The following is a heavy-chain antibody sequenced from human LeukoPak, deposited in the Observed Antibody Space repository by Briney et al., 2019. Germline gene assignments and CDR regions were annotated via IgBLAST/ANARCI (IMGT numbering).Heavy chain of an antibody. CDR2: ISSSSSTI. J-gene: IGHJ3*02. V-gene: IGHV3-48*01. CDR1: GFTFSSYS. CDR3: ARARRLGYYDSSGYLGLDAFDI. D-gene: IGHD3-22*01. Sequence: PGGSLRLSCSASGFTFSSYSMNWVRQAPGKGLEWVSYISSSSSTIYYADSVKGRFTISRDNAKNSLYLQMNSLRAEDTAVYYYARARRLGYYDSSGYLGLDAFDIWGQGTMVTVSS.